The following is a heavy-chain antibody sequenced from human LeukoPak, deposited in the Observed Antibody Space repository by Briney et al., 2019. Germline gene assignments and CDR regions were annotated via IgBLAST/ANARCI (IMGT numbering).Heavy chain of an antibody. CDR2: ISGSGGST. CDR3: ARDSGGYSYGPFDY. D-gene: IGHD5-18*01. V-gene: IGHV3-23*01. CDR1: GFTFSSYA. Sequence: GGSLRLSCAASGFTFSSYAMSWVRQAPGKGLEWVSAISGSGGSTYYADSVKGRFTISRDNSKNTLYLQMNSLRAEDTAVYYCARDSGGYSYGPFDYWGQGTLVTVSS. J-gene: IGHJ4*02.